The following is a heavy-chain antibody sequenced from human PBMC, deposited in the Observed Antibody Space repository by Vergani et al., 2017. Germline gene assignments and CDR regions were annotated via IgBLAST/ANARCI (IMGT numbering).Heavy chain of an antibody. V-gene: IGHV1-2*02. CDR3: ARVFISPTLLNWNYQFAFDI. Sequence: QVQLVQSGAEVKKPGASVKVSCKASGYTFTGYYMHWVRQAPGQGLEWMGWINPNSGGTNYAQKFQGRVTITRDTSASTAYMELSSLRSEDTAVYYCARVFISPTLLNWNYQFAFDIWGQGTMVTVSS. J-gene: IGHJ3*02. CDR2: INPNSGGT. CDR1: GYTFTGYY. D-gene: IGHD1-7*01.